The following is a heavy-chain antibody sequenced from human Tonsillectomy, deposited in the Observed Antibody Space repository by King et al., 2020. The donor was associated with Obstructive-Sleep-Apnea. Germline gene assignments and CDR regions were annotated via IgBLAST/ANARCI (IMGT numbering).Heavy chain of an antibody. CDR3: ASIHMVRGVLN. CDR1: GFTFSSYW. CDR2: INSDGSST. V-gene: IGHV3-74*01. D-gene: IGHD3-10*01. J-gene: IGHJ4*02. Sequence: VQLVESGGGLVQPGGSLRLSCAASGFTFSSYWMHWVRHAPGKGLVWVSRINSDGSSTSYADSVKGRFTISRDNAKNTLYLQMNSLRAEDTAVYYCASIHMVRGVLNWGQGTLVTVSS.